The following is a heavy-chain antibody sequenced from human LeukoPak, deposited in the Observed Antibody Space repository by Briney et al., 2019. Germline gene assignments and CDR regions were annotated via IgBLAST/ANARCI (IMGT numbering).Heavy chain of an antibody. J-gene: IGHJ6*02. CDR2: ISSSSSTI. V-gene: IGHV3-48*01. CDR3: AKTRGAWVYYGMDV. CDR1: GFTFSSYS. Sequence: GGSLRLSCAASGFTFSSYSMNWVRQAPGKGLEWVSYISSSSSTIYYADSVKGRFTISRDNAKNSLYLQMNSLRAEDTAVSYCAKTRGAWVYYGMDVWGQGTTVTVSS. D-gene: IGHD1-7*01.